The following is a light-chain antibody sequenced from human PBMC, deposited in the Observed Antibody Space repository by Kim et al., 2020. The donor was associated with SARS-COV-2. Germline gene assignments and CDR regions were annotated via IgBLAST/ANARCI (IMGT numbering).Light chain of an antibody. Sequence: DIQMTQSPSSLSASVGDRVTITCQASQDISNSLNWYQQKPGKAPKLLIYDASNLETGVPSRFSGSGSGTDFTFTISSLQPEDIATYYCQQCGNFPLTFGGGTKLEI. CDR3: QQCGNFPLT. V-gene: IGKV1-33*01. CDR1: QDISNS. CDR2: DAS. J-gene: IGKJ4*01.